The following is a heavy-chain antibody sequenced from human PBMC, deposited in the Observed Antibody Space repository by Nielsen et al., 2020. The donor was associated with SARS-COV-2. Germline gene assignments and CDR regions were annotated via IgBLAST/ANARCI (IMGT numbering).Heavy chain of an antibody. D-gene: IGHD3-22*01. Sequence: GESLKISCAASGFIFSNYRMHWVRQAPGKGLVWVSHINPDESKTTYADSVKGRFTISRDNAKNSLYLRMNSLRAEDTAVYYCARGIGVNNHYYHSHDYWGQGTLVTVSS. CDR1: GFIFSNYR. J-gene: IGHJ4*02. V-gene: IGHV3-74*03. CDR2: INPDESKT. CDR3: ARGIGVNNHYYHSHDY.